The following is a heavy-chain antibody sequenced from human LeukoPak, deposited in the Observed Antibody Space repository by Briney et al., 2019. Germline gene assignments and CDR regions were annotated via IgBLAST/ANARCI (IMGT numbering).Heavy chain of an antibody. CDR3: ARHIAAAGQVYYYYYTDV. CDR1: GGSISSYY. D-gene: IGHD6-13*01. J-gene: IGHJ6*03. Sequence: SETLSLTCTVSGGSISSYYWSWIRQPAGKGLEWIGRIYTSGSTNYNPSLKSRVTMSVDTSKNQFSLKLSSVTAADTAVYYCARHIAAAGQVYYYYYTDVWGKGTTVTVSS. V-gene: IGHV4-4*07. CDR2: IYTSGST.